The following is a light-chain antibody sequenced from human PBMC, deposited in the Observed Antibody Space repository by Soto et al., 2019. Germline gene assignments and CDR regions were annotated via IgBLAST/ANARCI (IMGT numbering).Light chain of an antibody. Sequence: EIVLTQSPGILSLSPGERATLSCRASQSVSSSYLAWYQQKLGQAPRLLIYGASNRATGIPDRFSASGSGTDFTLTISRLEPEDFAVYYYQQYGSSPPYTFGQGTKLEIK. J-gene: IGKJ2*01. CDR3: QQYGSSPPYT. V-gene: IGKV3-20*01. CDR2: GAS. CDR1: QSVSSSY.